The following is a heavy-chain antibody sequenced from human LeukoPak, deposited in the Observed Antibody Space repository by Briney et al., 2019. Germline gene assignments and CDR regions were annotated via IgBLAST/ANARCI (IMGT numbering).Heavy chain of an antibody. D-gene: IGHD3-22*01. V-gene: IGHV1-18*01. CDR2: ISAYNGNT. J-gene: IGHJ6*03. CDR1: GYTFTSYG. CDR3: ARTVYYDSSGYDGYYYYYYMDV. Sequence: ASVKVSCKASGYTFTSYGISWVRQAPGQGLEWMGWISAYNGNTNYAQKFQGRVTMTRNTSISTAYMELSSLRSEDTAVYYCARTVYYDSSGYDGYYYYYYMDVWGKGTTVTISS.